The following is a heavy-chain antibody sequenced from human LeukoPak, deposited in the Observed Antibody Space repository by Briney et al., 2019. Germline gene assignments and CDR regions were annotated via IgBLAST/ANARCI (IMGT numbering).Heavy chain of an antibody. CDR2: IYYSGST. J-gene: IGHJ3*02. Sequence: SETLSLTCTVSGGSISNYHWSWIRQPPGKGLEWIGYIYYSGSTNYNPSLKSRVTISVDTSKNQFSLKLSSVTAADTAVYYCARGLRQWLAFDAFDIWGQGTVVTVSS. V-gene: IGHV4-59*01. CDR1: GGSISNYH. D-gene: IGHD6-19*01. CDR3: ARGLRQWLAFDAFDI.